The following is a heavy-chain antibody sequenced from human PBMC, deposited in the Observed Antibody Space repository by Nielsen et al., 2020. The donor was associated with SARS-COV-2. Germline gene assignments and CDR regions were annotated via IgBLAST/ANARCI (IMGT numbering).Heavy chain of an antibody. CDR3: ARGGKALGLWFLFLDY. D-gene: IGHD3-10*01. J-gene: IGHJ4*02. Sequence: SETLSLTCAVYGGSFSGYYWSWIRQPPGKGLEWIGEINHSGSTNYNPSLKSRVTISVDTSKNQFSLKLSSVTAADTAVYYCARGGKALGLWFLFLDYWGQGTLVTVSS. CDR1: GGSFSGYY. CDR2: INHSGST. V-gene: IGHV4-34*01.